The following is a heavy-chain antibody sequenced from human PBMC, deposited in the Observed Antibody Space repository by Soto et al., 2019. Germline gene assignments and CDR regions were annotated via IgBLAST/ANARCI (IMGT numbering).Heavy chain of an antibody. CDR1: GGSVSSGSYY. J-gene: IGHJ4*02. CDR3: ARESGSPDY. D-gene: IGHD1-26*01. V-gene: IGHV4-61*01. Sequence: SETLSLTCTVSGGSVSSGSYYWSWIRQPPGKGLEWIGYIYYSGSTNYNPSLKSRVTISVDTSKNQFSLKLSSVTAADTAVYYCARESGSPDYWGQGTLVTVSS. CDR2: IYYSGST.